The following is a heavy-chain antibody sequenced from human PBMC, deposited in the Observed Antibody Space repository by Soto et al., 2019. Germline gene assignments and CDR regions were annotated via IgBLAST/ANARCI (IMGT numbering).Heavy chain of an antibody. D-gene: IGHD2-15*01. CDR2: ISYSGSA. V-gene: IGHV4-30-4*01. J-gene: IGHJ4*02. CDR3: ATMGTPATGLYYFDF. CDR1: GGSISSGNYY. Sequence: SETLSLTCTVSGGSISSGNYYWSWIRQPPGKGLECIGFISYSGSAHYNPSLKSRVNMSVDTSKKQFSLNLSFLTAADTAVYYCATMGTPATGLYYFDFWGQGTLVTVSS.